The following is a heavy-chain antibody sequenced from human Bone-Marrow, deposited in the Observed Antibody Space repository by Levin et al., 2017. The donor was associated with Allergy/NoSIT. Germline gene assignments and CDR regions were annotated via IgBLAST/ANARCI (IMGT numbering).Heavy chain of an antibody. V-gene: IGHV3-30*03. D-gene: IGHD6-19*01. J-gene: IGHJ5*02. CDR3: ARDHDRSGWYSPGDL. CDR1: GFTFSYYD. Sequence: GGSLRLSCAASGFTFSYYDMHWVRQAPGKGLEWVVVISKDGNNKYYADSVKGRFTISRDNSKNTVSLQMNSLRVEDTAVVYCARDHDRSGWYSPGDLWGQGTLVTVSS. CDR2: ISKDGNNK.